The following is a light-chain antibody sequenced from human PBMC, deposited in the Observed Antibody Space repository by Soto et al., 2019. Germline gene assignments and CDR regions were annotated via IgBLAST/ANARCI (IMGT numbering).Light chain of an antibody. CDR1: TSNIGSNY. CDR2: RNN. V-gene: IGLV1-47*01. Sequence: QSVLTQPPSASGTPGQGVTISCSGSTSNIGSNYVYWYQQLPGTAPKLLIYRNNQRPSGVPDRFSGSKSGTSASLAISGLRSDDEADYFCATWDDSLNGIYVFGTGTKVIVL. J-gene: IGLJ1*01. CDR3: ATWDDSLNGIYV.